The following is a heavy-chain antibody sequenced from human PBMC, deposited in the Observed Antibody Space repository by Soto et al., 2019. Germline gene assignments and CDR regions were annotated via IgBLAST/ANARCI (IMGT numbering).Heavy chain of an antibody. J-gene: IGHJ4*02. CDR2: ISRSGSII. V-gene: IGHV3-11*01. Sequence: PGGSLRLSCAASGFTFSDYYMSWIRQAPGKGLEWVSYISRSGSIIYYADSVKGRFTISRDNAKNSLYLQMNSLRAEDTAVYYCARHANDFWSGYRNGYYFDYWGQGTQVTVSS. CDR1: GFTFSDYY. D-gene: IGHD3-3*01. CDR3: ARHANDFWSGYRNGYYFDY.